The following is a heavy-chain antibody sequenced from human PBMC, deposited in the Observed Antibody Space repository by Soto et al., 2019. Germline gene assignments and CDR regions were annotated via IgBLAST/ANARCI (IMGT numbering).Heavy chain of an antibody. CDR1: GGSISSGGYY. CDR3: AMTRRNSTGEFDY. J-gene: IGHJ4*02. CDR2: IYYSGST. V-gene: IGHV4-31*03. Sequence: SETLSLTCTVSGGSISSGGYYWSWIRQHPGKGLEWIGYIYYSGSTYYNPSLKSRVTISVDTSKNQFSLKLSSVTAADTAVYYCAMTRRNSTGEFDYWGQGTLVTVSS. D-gene: IGHD7-27*01.